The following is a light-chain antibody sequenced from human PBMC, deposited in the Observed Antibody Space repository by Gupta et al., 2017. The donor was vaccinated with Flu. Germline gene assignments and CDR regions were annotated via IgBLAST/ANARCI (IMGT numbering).Light chain of an antibody. Sequence: ERATLSCRTSQSVGSKLAWYQQKPGQAPRLLIYGASTRATGVPARFSGSGSGTEFTLTISSRQSEDFAVYYCQQYNDWFLYTFGQGTKLEIK. CDR3: QQYNDWFLYT. V-gene: IGKV3-15*01. J-gene: IGKJ2*01. CDR2: GAS. CDR1: QSVGSK.